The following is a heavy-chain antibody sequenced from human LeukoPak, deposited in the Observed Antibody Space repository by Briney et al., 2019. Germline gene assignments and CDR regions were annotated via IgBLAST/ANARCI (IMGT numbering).Heavy chain of an antibody. J-gene: IGHJ4*02. CDR3: ARMAPYGDYLHDY. V-gene: IGHV4-59*01. D-gene: IGHD4-17*01. CDR1: GGSMSSYY. Sequence: SETLSLTCTVSGGSMSSYYWSWIRQPPGKGLEYIGYIYYSGSTNYNPCLKSRVTISVDTSKNQFSLKLNSMTAADTAVYYCARMAPYGDYLHDYWGQGTLVTVSS. CDR2: IYYSGST.